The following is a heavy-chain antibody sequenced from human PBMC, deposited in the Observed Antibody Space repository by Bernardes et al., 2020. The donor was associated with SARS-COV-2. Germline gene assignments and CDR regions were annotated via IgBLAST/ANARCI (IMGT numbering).Heavy chain of an antibody. J-gene: IGHJ1*01. Sequence: GGSLRLSCTASGFTFSSYPMHWVRQPPGKGLEWVAVISHDGSNENFADSVKGRFTVSRDNSKNTLYLQLDSLSAEDTAVYYCASHRGFNYGYGGTFHFWGQGTLVTVSS. CDR3: ASHRGFNYGYGGTFHF. D-gene: IGHD5-18*01. CDR1: GFTFSSYP. V-gene: IGHV3-30*01. CDR2: ISHDGSNE.